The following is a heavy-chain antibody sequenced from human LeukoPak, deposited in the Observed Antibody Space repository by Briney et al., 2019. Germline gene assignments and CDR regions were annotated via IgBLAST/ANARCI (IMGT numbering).Heavy chain of an antibody. D-gene: IGHD6-19*01. Sequence: ASVKVSCKASGYTFTGYYMHWVRQAPGQGLEWMGRINPNSGGTNYAQKFQGRAAMTRDTSITTAYMELSRLRSDDTAVYYCAFEVLTSGWVSWGQGTLVTVSP. CDR3: AFEVLTSGWVS. V-gene: IGHV1-2*06. J-gene: IGHJ5*02. CDR2: INPNSGGT. CDR1: GYTFTGYY.